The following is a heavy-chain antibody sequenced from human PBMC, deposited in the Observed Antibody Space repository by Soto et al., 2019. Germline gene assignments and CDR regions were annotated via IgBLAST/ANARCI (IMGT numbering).Heavy chain of an antibody. CDR1: GGSISSGGYY. D-gene: IGHD3-10*01. CDR3: ASGIKRMTRGFDY. V-gene: IGHV4-31*03. J-gene: IGHJ4*02. CDR2: IYYSGST. Sequence: QVQLQESGPGLVKPSQTLSLTCTVSGGSISSGGYYWSRIRQHPGKGLEWIGYIYYSGSTYYNPTLKSRVTISVDTSKNQFSLKLSYVTDADTAVYYCASGIKRMTRGFDYWGQGTLVTVSS.